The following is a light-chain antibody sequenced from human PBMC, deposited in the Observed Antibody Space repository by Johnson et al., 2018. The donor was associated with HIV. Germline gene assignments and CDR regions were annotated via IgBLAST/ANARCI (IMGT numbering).Light chain of an antibody. V-gene: IGLV1-51*01. CDR2: DNN. CDR1: SSNIGNNY. Sequence: QSVLTQPPSVSAAPGQKVTISCSGSSSNIGNNYVSCYQQLPGTAPKLLIYDNNKRPSGIPDRFSGSKSGTSAALGITGLQSGDEADYYCGAWDSSLRGFVFWTGTMVTVL. J-gene: IGLJ1*01. CDR3: GAWDSSLRGFV.